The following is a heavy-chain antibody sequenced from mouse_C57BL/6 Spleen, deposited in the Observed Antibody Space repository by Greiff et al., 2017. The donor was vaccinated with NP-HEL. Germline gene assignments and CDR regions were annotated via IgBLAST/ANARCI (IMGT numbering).Heavy chain of an antibody. CDR2: IDPSDSYT. D-gene: IGHD1-1*01. V-gene: IGHV1-69*01. CDR1: GYTFTSYW. J-gene: IGHJ3*01. CDR3: ARNYGSSYWFAY. Sequence: VQLQQPGAELVMPGASVKLFCKASGYTFTSYWMHWVKQRPGQGLEWIGEIDPSDSYTNYNQKFKGKSTLTVDKSSSTAYMQLSSLTSEDSAVYYCARNYGSSYWFAYWGQGTLVTVSA.